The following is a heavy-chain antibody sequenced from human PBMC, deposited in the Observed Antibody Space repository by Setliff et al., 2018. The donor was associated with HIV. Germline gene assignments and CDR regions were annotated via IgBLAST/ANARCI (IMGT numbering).Heavy chain of an antibody. CDR2: INHSGST. V-gene: IGHV4-34*01. J-gene: IGHJ4*02. Sequence: SETLSLTCAVSGYSISSGYYWNWIRQPPGKGLEWVAEINHSGSTKYNPSLKSRVTISADTSKNQFSLRLTSVTAADTALYYCARVYGSGYYFDYWGQGTLVTVSS. D-gene: IGHD6-25*01. CDR1: GYSISSGYY. CDR3: ARVYGSGYYFDY.